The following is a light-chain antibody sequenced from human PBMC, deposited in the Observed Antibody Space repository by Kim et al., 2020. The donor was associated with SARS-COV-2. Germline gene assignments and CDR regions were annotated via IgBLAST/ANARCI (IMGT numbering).Light chain of an antibody. CDR1: RSDVGGYNY. Sequence: SVTIACTGTRSDVGGYNYVSWYQQHPGKAPKLMIYDVSKRPSGVPDRFSGSKSGNTASLTISGLQAEDEADYYCCSYAGSYTFDVVFGGGTQLTVL. J-gene: IGLJ2*01. CDR3: CSYAGSYTFDVV. CDR2: DVS. V-gene: IGLV2-11*01.